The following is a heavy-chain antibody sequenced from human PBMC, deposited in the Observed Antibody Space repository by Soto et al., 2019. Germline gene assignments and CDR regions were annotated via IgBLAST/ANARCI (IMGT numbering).Heavy chain of an antibody. CDR1: GGSISSGGYY. V-gene: IGHV4-31*03. CDR2: IYYSGYDYI. J-gene: IGHJ4*02. D-gene: IGHD6-13*01. Sequence: SETLSLTCTVSGGSISSGGYYWSWIRQHPGKGLEWIGYIYYSGYDYIYYNPSLKSRVTISLDTSKNQFSLKLSSVTAADTAVYYCARAAGAAAATRFDYWGQGTLVTVS. CDR3: ARAAGAAAATRFDY.